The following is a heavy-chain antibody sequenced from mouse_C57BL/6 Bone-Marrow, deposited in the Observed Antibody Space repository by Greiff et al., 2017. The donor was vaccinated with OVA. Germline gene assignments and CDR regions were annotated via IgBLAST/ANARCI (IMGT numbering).Heavy chain of an antibody. D-gene: IGHD2-1*01. Sequence: QVQLQQSGAELMKPGDSVKLSCKATGYTFTGYWIEWVKQRPGHGLEWMGGILPGSGSNNYNEKLKGKATFTADTSSNTAYMQLSSLTTEDSASYYSARSLYSWFAYWGQGTPVTVSA. J-gene: IGHJ3*01. V-gene: IGHV1-9*01. CDR2: ILPGSGSN. CDR3: ARSLYSWFAY. CDR1: GYTFTGYW.